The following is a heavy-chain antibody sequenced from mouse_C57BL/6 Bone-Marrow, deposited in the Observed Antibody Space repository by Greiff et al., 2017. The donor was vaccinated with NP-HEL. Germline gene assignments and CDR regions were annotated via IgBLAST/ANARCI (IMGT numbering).Heavy chain of an antibody. V-gene: IGHV1-15*01. CDR2: IDPENGGT. CDR3: TRRGYSNYFYAMDY. Sequence: QVQLQQSGAELVRPGASVTLSCKASGYTFTDYEMHWVKQTPVHGLEWIGAIDPENGGTAYNQKFKGKAILTADKSSSTAYMELRSLTSEDSAVYYCTRRGYSNYFYAMDYWGQGTSVTVSS. CDR1: GYTFTDYE. J-gene: IGHJ4*01. D-gene: IGHD2-5*01.